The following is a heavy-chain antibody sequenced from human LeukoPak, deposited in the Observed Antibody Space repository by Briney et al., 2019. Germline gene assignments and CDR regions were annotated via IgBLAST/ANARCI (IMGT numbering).Heavy chain of an antibody. CDR3: ARLSYDSSGYYALNPYYFDY. CDR2: IYPGDSDT. V-gene: IGHV5-51*01. J-gene: IGHJ4*02. Sequence: GESLKISCKGSGYSFTSYWIGWVRQMPGKGLEWMGIIYPGDSDTRYSPSFQGQVTISADKSISTAYLQWSSLKASDTAMYYCARLSYDSSGYYALNPYYFDYWGQGTLVTVSS. CDR1: GYSFTSYW. D-gene: IGHD3-22*01.